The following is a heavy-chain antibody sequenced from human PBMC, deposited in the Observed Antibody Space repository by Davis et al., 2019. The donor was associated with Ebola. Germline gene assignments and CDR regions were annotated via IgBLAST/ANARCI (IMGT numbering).Heavy chain of an antibody. V-gene: IGHV3-21*01. D-gene: IGHD1-26*01. CDR1: GFTFSSYS. Sequence: GESLKISCAASGFTFSSYSMNWVRQAPGKGLEWVSSISSSSSYIYYADSVKGRFTISRDNSKNTLYLQMNSLRAEDTAVYYCATRYRYGMDVWGQGTTVTVSS. J-gene: IGHJ6*02. CDR3: ATRYRYGMDV. CDR2: ISSSSSYI.